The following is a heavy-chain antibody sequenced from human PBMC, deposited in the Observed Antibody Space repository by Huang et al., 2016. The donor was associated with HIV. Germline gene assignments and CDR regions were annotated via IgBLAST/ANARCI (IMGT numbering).Heavy chain of an antibody. CDR3: ARPQGDKVRGIIRSYYYYYGMDV. CDR2: SGSSSSYI. J-gene: IGHJ6*02. Sequence: EVQLVESGGGLVKPGGSLRLSCAASGFTFSSYAMNWVRQAPGSGLEWVSASGSSSSYIYYADSVKGRFTISRDDAKNSLYLQMNSLRAEDTAVYYCARPQGDKVRGIIRSYYYYYGMDVWGQGTTVTVSS. D-gene: IGHD3-10*01. CDR1: GFTFSSYA. V-gene: IGHV3-21*06.